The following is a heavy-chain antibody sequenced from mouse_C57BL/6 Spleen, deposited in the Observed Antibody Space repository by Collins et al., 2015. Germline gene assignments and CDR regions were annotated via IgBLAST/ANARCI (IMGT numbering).Heavy chain of an antibody. Sequence: QVQLQQPGTELVKPGASVKLSCKTSGYIFTSYWMHWVKQRPGQGLEWIGNINPSDDGINYNEKFKNKATLTVDKSSSSAYIQLSSLTSEDSAVYFCARGGYSGNYGAMDYWGQGTSVTVSS. D-gene: IGHD2-1*01. J-gene: IGHJ4*01. CDR2: INPSDDGI. CDR1: GYIFTSYW. CDR3: ARGGYSGNYGAMDY. V-gene: IGHV1-53*01.